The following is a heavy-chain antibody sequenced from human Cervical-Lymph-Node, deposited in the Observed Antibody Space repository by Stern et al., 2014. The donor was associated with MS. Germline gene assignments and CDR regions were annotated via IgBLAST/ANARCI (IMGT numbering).Heavy chain of an antibody. V-gene: IGHV3-13*01. J-gene: IGHJ3*02. D-gene: IGHD1-26*01. Sequence: VQLVQSGGGLVQPGGSLRLSCAASGFTFSSYDMHWVRQATGKGLECVSALGTAGDTYYPGSVKGRFTISRENAKNALYLQMNSLRAGDTAVYYCARGRSGSYWGAFDIWGQGTMVTVSS. CDR1: GFTFSSYD. CDR2: LGTAGDT. CDR3: ARGRSGSYWGAFDI.